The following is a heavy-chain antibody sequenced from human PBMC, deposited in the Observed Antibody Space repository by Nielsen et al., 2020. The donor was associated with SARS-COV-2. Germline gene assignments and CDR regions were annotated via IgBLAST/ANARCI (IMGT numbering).Heavy chain of an antibody. D-gene: IGHD2-2*01. Sequence: GSLRLSCTVSGGSISSYYWSWIRQPPGKGLEWIGYIYYSGSTNYNPSLKSRVTISVDTSKNQFSLKLSSVTAADTAVYYCARVRRGYCSSTSCYRYYYYYYMDVWGKGTTVTVSS. CDR3: ARVRRGYCSSTSCYRYYYYYYMDV. CDR2: IYYSGST. V-gene: IGHV4-59*01. J-gene: IGHJ6*03. CDR1: GGSISSYY.